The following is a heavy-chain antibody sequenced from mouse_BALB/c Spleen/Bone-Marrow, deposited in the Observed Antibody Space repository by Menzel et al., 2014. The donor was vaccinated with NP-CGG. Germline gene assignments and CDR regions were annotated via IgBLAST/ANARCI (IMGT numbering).Heavy chain of an antibody. D-gene: IGHD2-1*01. Sequence: VKLVESGAEPAKPGASVKMSCKASGYTFTSYWMYWIKQRPGQGLEWIGYINPSTGYTEYNQKFKDKATLTADKSSNTAYMQLSSLTSEDSAVYYCARKGYGNYHYYAMDYWGQGTSVTVSS. CDR3: ARKGYGNYHYYAMDY. V-gene: IGHV1-7*01. J-gene: IGHJ4*01. CDR2: INPSTGYT. CDR1: GYTFTSYW.